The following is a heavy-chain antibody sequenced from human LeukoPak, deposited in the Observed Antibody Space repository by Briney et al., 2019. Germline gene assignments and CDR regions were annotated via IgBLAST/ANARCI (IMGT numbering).Heavy chain of an antibody. V-gene: IGHV3-9*03. CDR3: AKGPDYDILTPIDY. J-gene: IGHJ4*02. D-gene: IGHD3-9*01. CDR1: GFTFDDYA. CDR2: ISWNSGRR. Sequence: GGSPRLSCVGSGFTFDDYAMHWVRQAPGKGLEWVSGISWNSGRRGYADSVKGRFTISRDNAKTSLYLQMNSLRAEDMALYYCAKGPDYDILTPIDYWGQGTLVTVSS.